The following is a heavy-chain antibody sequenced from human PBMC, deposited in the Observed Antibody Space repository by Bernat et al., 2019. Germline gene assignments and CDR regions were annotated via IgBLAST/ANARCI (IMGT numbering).Heavy chain of an antibody. CDR1: GFTFSSYS. CDR3: ASGCPYYCYGMDV. D-gene: IGHD2-2*01. V-gene: IGHV3-21*01. CDR2: ISSSSSYI. Sequence: EVQLVESGGGLVKPGGSLRLSCAASGFTFSSYSMNWVRQAPGKGLEWVSSISSSSSYIYYADSVKGRFTISRDNAKHSLYLQMNSLRAEDTAVYYCASGCPYYCYGMDVWGQGTTVTVSS. J-gene: IGHJ6*02.